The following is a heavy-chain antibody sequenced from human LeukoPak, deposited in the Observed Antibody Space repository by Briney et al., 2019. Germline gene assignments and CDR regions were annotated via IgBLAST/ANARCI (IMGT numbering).Heavy chain of an antibody. CDR1: GGSLSGSY. CDR2: INHSGSA. D-gene: IGHD3-3*01. CDR3: ARARRDSGYYKVDY. V-gene: IGHV4-34*01. J-gene: IGHJ4*02. Sequence: PSETLSLTCAVYGGSLSGSYWSWIRQPPGKGLEWIGEINHSGSANYNPSLKSRVTLSIDKSKNQFSLNANSVTAADTAVYYCARARRDSGYYKVDYWGQGTLVTVSS.